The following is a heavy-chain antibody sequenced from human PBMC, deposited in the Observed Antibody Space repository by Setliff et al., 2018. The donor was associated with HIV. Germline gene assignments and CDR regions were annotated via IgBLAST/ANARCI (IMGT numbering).Heavy chain of an antibody. CDR1: GYTFTGYF. CDR2: INPNSGDT. V-gene: IGHV1-2*06. CDR3: AREYDVLTGYYISAFDI. Sequence: ASVMVSCKASGYTFTGYFIHWVRQAPGQGLEWVGRINPNSGDTNFAQRFQGRITMTRDTSISTAYLDLSRLRSDDTAVYYCAREYDVLTGYYISAFDIWGQGTLVTVSS. D-gene: IGHD3-9*01. J-gene: IGHJ3*02.